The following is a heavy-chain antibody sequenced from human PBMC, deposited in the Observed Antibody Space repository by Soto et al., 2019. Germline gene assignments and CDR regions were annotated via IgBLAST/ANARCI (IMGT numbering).Heavy chain of an antibody. CDR2: IFTRDSET. J-gene: IGHJ5*02. D-gene: IGHD3-10*01. CDR3: ARGYFDSGHGYDL. Sequence: PGESLKIACTGPGHLFNNHWIGWVRQTPAKGLEWMGLIFTRDSETKTSPSFQGHVSFSVDNSINTVYLQWTSLKTTDTGIYFCARGYFDSGHGYDLWGQGTLVTVSS. CDR1: GHLFNNHW. V-gene: IGHV5-51*01.